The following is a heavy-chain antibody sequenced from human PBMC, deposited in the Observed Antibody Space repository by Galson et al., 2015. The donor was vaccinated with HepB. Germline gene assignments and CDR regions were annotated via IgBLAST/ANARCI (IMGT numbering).Heavy chain of an antibody. J-gene: IGHJ6*03. D-gene: IGHD3-10*01. CDR1: GFTFSSYG. CDR2: ISYDGSNK. V-gene: IGHV3-30*18. CDR3: AKVGQWYYYGSGSLLRYYYMDV. Sequence: SLRLSCAASGFTFSSYGMHWVRQAPGKGLKWVAVISYDGSNKYYADSVKGRFTISRDNSKNTLYLQMNSLRAEDTAVYYCAKVGQWYYYGSGSLLRYYYMDVWGKGTTVTVSS.